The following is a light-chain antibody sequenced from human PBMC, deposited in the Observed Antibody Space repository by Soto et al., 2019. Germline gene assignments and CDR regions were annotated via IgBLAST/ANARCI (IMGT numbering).Light chain of an antibody. CDR2: EVS. CDR1: SSDVGAYNY. J-gene: IGLJ3*02. V-gene: IGLV2-14*03. Sequence: QSALTQPASVSGSPGQSITISCTGTSSDVGAYNYVSWYQQHPGKAPKLMIYEVSNRPSGVSNRFSGSKSANTASLNISGLQAGDEADYYCSSYTSSSTWLFGGGTKVTVL. CDR3: SSYTSSSTWL.